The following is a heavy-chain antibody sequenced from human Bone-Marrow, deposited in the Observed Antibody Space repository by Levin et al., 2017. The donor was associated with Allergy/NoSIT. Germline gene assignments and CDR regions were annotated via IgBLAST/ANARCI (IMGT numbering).Heavy chain of an antibody. CDR1: GFTFSDYY. V-gene: IGHV3-11*01. D-gene: IGHD3-9*01. J-gene: IGHJ4*02. CDR3: ARLYQDWFDY. Sequence: GGSLRLSCAASGFTFSDYYMSWIRQAPGKGLEWVSYISGSDNTIYYADSVKGRFTISRDNAKNSLYLQMNSLKAEDTAVYYCARLYQDWFDYWGQGTLLTVSS. CDR2: ISGSDNTI.